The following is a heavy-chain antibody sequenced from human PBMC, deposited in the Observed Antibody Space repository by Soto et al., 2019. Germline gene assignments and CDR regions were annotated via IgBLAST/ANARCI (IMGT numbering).Heavy chain of an antibody. D-gene: IGHD3-9*01. J-gene: IGHJ3*02. CDR3: EKSRKGIRYFDWLGAFDI. V-gene: IGHV3-9*01. Sequence: EVQLVESGGGLVQPGRSLRLSCAASGFTFDDYAMHWVRQAPGKGLEWVSGISWNSGSIGYADSVKGRFTISRDNAKNSGYLQMNSLSDEDTALYYFEKSRKGIRYFDWLGAFDIWGQGTMVTVSS. CDR1: GFTFDDYA. CDR2: ISWNSGSI.